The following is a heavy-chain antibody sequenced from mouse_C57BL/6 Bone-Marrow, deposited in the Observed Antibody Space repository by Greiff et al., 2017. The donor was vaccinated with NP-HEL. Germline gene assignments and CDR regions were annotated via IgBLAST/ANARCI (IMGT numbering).Heavy chain of an antibody. J-gene: IGHJ2*01. CDR1: GFTFSDFY. CDR2: SRNKANDYTT. CDR3: ARDNSYYFDY. V-gene: IGHV7-1*01. Sequence: EVKVVESGGGLVQSGRSLRLSCATSGFTFSDFYMEWVRQAPGQGLEWIAASRNKANDYTTEYNVSVKGRFIVSRDTSQSILYLQMNALRAEDTAIYYCARDNSYYFDYWGQGTTLTVSS.